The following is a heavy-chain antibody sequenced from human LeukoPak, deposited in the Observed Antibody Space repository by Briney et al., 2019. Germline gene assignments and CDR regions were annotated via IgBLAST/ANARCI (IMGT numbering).Heavy chain of an antibody. CDR1: GFTFSSYV. CDR2: ISYDGSNE. D-gene: IGHD3-22*01. J-gene: IGHJ3*02. Sequence: PGRSLRLSCAASGFTFSSYVMHWVRQAPGKGLEWVAIISYDGSNEYYADSVKGRFTISRDNAKNSLYLQMNSLRAEDTAVYYCARDWYYYDSSGYYYVPRADAFDIWGQGTMVTVSS. V-gene: IGHV3-30*04. CDR3: ARDWYYYDSSGYYYVPRADAFDI.